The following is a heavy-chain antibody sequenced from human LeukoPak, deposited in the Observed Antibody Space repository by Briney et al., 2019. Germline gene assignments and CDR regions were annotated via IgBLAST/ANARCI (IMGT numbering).Heavy chain of an antibody. CDR1: GFTFSSYA. CDR3: AKEEGGKHYFGSGSYYKEAFDY. J-gene: IGHJ4*02. Sequence: TGGSLRLSCAASGFTFSSYAMSWVRQAPGKGLEWVSVISGSGDSIVYADSVKGRFTISRDNSKNTLYLQMNSLRAEDTAVYYCAKEEGGKHYFGSGSYYKEAFDYWGQGTPVTVSS. D-gene: IGHD3-10*01. CDR2: ISGSGDSI. V-gene: IGHV3-23*01.